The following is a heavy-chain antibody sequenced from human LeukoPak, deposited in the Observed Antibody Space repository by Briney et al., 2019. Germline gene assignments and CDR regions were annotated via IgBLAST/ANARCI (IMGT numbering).Heavy chain of an antibody. D-gene: IGHD2-2*01. CDR2: INHSGST. J-gene: IGHJ5*02. Sequence: SETLSLTCAVYGGSFSGYYWSWIRQPPGKGLEWIGEINHSGSTNYNPSLKSRVTISVDTSKNQFSLKLSSVTAADTAVYYCARSVGYCSSTSCSGNWFDPWGQGALVTVSS. V-gene: IGHV4-34*01. CDR1: GGSFSGYY. CDR3: ARSVGYCSSTSCSGNWFDP.